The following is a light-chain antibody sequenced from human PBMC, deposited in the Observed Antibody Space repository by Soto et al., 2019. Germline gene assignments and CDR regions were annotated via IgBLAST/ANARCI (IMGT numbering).Light chain of an antibody. CDR3: QQLNTFPIT. CDR2: ASS. V-gene: IGKV1-9*01. J-gene: IGKJ5*01. Sequence: DIQLTQSPSLLSASVGDRVTITCRASQGISSYLAWYQQTPGKAPKLLIYASSTLQSGVPPRFSGSGSGTEFTLTISNLQPEDFATYFCQQLNTFPITFGQGTRL. CDR1: QGISSY.